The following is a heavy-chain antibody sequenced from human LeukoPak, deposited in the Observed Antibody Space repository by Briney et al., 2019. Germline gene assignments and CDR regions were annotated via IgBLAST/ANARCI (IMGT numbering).Heavy chain of an antibody. D-gene: IGHD6-19*01. V-gene: IGHV3-23*01. CDR1: GFTFSSYA. CDR2: ISGSGDSS. CDR3: ANRRWLVSSFDY. J-gene: IGHJ4*02. Sequence: GGSLRLSCAASGFTFSSYAMSWVRQAPGKGLEWVSAISGSGDSSYYADSVKGRFTISRDNSKNTLYLQMNSLRAEDTAVYYCANRRWLVSSFDYWGQGTLVTVPS.